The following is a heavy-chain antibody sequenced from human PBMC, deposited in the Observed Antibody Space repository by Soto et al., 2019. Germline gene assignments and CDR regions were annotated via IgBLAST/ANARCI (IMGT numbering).Heavy chain of an antibody. Sequence: ASETLSLTSAVSGGSISSSNWWSLVRQPPGKGLEGSGESSHRGRTHSNPPLKSRVPISVDKSKNQFSLKLSSVTAADTAVYYCARGRQAGIQTYYYDSSGSLFDYWGQGTLVTVSS. J-gene: IGHJ4*02. V-gene: IGHV4-4*02. D-gene: IGHD3-22*01. CDR3: ARGRQAGIQTYYYDSSGSLFDY. CDR2: SSHRGRT. CDR1: GGSISSSNW.